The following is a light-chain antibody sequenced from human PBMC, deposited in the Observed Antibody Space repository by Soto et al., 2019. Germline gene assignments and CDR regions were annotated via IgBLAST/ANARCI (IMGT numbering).Light chain of an antibody. CDR2: DVS. CDR1: SSDVGTYEY. CDR3: SSYASNGDVL. Sequence: QSPLTQPASVSGSPGQSITISCTGTSSDVGTYEYVSWYQHHPGKAPRLMIYDVSNRPSGVSDRFSGSKSGNTASLTISGLQAEDEADYYCSSYASNGDVLFGGGTKVTVL. V-gene: IGLV2-14*03. J-gene: IGLJ2*01.